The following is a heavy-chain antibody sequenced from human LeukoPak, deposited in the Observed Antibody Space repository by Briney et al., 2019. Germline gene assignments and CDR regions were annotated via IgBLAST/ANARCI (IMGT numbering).Heavy chain of an antibody. Sequence: PSETLSLTCAVYGGSFSGYYWSWIRQPPGKGLEWIGEINHSGSTNYNPSLKSRVTISVDTSKNQLSLKLSSVTAADTAVYYCARTRYDFWSGYYNRWFDPWGQGTLVTVSS. CDR3: ARTRYDFWSGYYNRWFDP. CDR2: INHSGST. J-gene: IGHJ5*02. CDR1: GGSFSGYY. V-gene: IGHV4-34*01. D-gene: IGHD3-3*01.